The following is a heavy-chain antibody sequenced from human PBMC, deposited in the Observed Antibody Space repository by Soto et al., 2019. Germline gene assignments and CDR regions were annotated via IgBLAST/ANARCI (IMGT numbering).Heavy chain of an antibody. D-gene: IGHD1-1*01. V-gene: IGHV3-23*01. J-gene: IGHJ6*02. CDR3: AKDQVRMYIYYGMDV. CDR2: ISGTGGST. Sequence: EVQLLESGGGLVQPGGSLRLSCAASGFTFSSYAMSWVRQAPGKGLEWVSSISGTGGSTYYAAPVKGRFTISRDNSKNTLYLQMNSLRADDTVVYYCAKDQVRMYIYYGMDVWGQGTTVTVPS. CDR1: GFTFSSYA.